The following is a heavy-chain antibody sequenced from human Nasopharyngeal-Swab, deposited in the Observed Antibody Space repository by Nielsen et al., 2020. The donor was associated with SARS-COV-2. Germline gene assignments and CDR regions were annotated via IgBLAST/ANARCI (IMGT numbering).Heavy chain of an antibody. Sequence: GGSLRLSCTASGFTFGDYAMSWFRQAPGKGLEWVGFIRSKAYGGTTEYAASVKGRFTISRDDSKSIAYLQMNSLKTEDTAVYYCTRADVRPAGSGSYYEYPDYWGQGTLVTVS. CDR2: IRSKAYGGTT. V-gene: IGHV3-49*03. CDR3: TRADVRPAGSGSYYEYPDY. J-gene: IGHJ4*02. D-gene: IGHD1-26*01. CDR1: GFTFGDYA.